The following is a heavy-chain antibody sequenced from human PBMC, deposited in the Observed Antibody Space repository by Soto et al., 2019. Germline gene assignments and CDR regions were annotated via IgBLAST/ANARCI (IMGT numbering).Heavy chain of an antibody. D-gene: IGHD4-17*01. CDR3: ARDRPDYGDCLDY. J-gene: IGHJ4*02. CDR2: IWDDGSNK. V-gene: IGHV3-33*01. Sequence: LGGSLRLSCAASGFTFSSYGMHWVRQAPGKGLEWGAVIWDDGSNKYYADSVKGRFTISRDNSKNTLYLQMNSLRAEDTAVYYCARDRPDYGDCLDYWGQGTLVTVSS. CDR1: GFTFSSYG.